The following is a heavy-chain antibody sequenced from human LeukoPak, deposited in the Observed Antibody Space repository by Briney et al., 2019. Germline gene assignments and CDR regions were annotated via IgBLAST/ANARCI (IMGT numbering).Heavy chain of an antibody. J-gene: IGHJ3*02. CDR3: ARPGSTMWGLGAFDI. CDR1: QFSFSSYV. V-gene: IGHV3-23*01. CDR2: ITGTGTST. D-gene: IGHD1-1*01. Sequence: PGGSLRLSCAASQFSFSSYVMSWVRQAPGKWLEWVSAITGTGTSTYYAHSVKGRFTISRDNPKNTLYLQMNSLRADHTAVYYGARPGSTMWGLGAFDIWGQGTMVTASS.